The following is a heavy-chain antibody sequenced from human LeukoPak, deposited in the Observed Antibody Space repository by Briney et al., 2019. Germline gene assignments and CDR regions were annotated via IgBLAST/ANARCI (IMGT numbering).Heavy chain of an antibody. Sequence: SGGSLRLSCAASGFTFSNYEMNWVRQAPGKGLEWVSYISSSGDTIYYADSVRGRFTISRDSAKNSLYLQMNSLRAEDTAVYYCARTTVTTAIGGFYYYHYGMDVWGQGTTVTVSS. CDR3: ARTTVTTAIGGFYYYHYGMDV. J-gene: IGHJ6*02. CDR1: GFTFSNYE. D-gene: IGHD4-17*01. CDR2: ISSSGDTI. V-gene: IGHV3-48*03.